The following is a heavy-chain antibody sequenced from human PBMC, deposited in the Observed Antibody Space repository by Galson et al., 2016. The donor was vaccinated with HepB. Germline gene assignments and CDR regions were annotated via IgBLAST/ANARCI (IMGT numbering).Heavy chain of an antibody. J-gene: IGHJ4*02. CDR1: GFAFSDFY. D-gene: IGHD3-10*01. Sequence: SLRLSCAASGFAFSDFYMSWIRQAPGKGPEWVSYIHKSGFATYYVDSVKGRFTISRDNAKKSPFLEMNSLTVEDTAVYFCARDHGLGPGVVYYFDYWGQGTLVTVSS. CDR2: IHKSGFAT. V-gene: IGHV3-11*04. CDR3: ARDHGLGPGVVYYFDY.